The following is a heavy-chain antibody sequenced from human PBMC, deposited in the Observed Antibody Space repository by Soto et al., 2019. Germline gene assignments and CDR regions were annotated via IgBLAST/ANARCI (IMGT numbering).Heavy chain of an antibody. J-gene: IGHJ5*02. CDR2: LYYDGSNK. V-gene: IGHV3-33*01. Sequence: QVQLVESGGGVVQPGRSLRLSCAASGFTFSEYGMHWARQAPGKGLEWVASLYYDGSNKQYADSVKGRFTISRDDAKNTLYLQMNSLRAEDTAVYYCARDWVPFTWGQGTLVTVSS. CDR3: ARDWVPFT. D-gene: IGHD3-16*01. CDR1: GFTFSEYG.